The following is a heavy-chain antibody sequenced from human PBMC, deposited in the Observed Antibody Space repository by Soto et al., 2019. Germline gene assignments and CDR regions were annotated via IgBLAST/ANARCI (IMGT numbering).Heavy chain of an antibody. J-gene: IGHJ2*01. V-gene: IGHV3-23*01. CDR3: ATVDFWNWYFDL. D-gene: IGHD3-3*01. CDR2: ISGSGATT. Sequence: EVQLLESGGGLVQPGGSLRLSCAASGFTFSDYAMSWVRQAPGKGLDWVSAISGSGATTYYADSVKGRFTISRDNSKNTMYLQMISLRAEDTAVYYCATVDFWNWYFDLWGRGTLVTVSS. CDR1: GFTFSDYA.